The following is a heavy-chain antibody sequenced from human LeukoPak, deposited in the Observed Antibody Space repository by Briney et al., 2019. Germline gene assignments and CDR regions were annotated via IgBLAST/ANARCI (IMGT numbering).Heavy chain of an antibody. CDR1: GFTFTTYA. CDR2: ISYDGSSK. D-gene: IGHD1-26*01. V-gene: IGHV3-30*18. CDR3: AKVLYSGLPPYPFDS. Sequence: EGSLRLSCAASGFTFTTYAMHWVRQAPGKGLDWVAVISYDGSSKYYADSVKGRFTISRDNSKNTLYLQMNSLRTEDTAVYYCAKVLYSGLPPYPFDSWGQGTLVTVSS. J-gene: IGHJ4*02.